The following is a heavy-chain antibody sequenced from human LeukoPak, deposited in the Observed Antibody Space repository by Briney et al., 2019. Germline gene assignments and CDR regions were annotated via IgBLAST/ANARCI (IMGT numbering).Heavy chain of an antibody. J-gene: IGHJ6*02. CDR1: GYTFTSYG. CDR3: ARAWGAMVSPHYYYYGMDV. CDR2: ISAYNGNA. Sequence: ASVKVSCKASGYTFTSYGISWVRQAPGQGLEWMGWISAYNGNANYAQKLQGRVTMTTDTSTSTAYMELRSLRSDDTAVYYCARAWGAMVSPHYYYYGMDVWGQGTTVTVSS. V-gene: IGHV1-18*01. D-gene: IGHD5-18*01.